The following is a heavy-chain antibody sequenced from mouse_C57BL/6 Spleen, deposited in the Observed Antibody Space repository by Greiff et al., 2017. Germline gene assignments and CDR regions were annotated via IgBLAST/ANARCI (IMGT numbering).Heavy chain of an antibody. J-gene: IGHJ1*03. CDR1: GFTFSSYG. V-gene: IGHV5-6*02. CDR3: ARQEIYYGNYRYFDV. D-gene: IGHD2-1*01. CDR2: ISSGGSYT. Sequence: EVMLVESGGDLVKPGGSLKLSCAASGFTFSSYGMSWVRQTPDKRLEWVATISSGGSYTYYPDSVKGRFTISRDNAKNTLYLQMSSLKSEDTAMYYCARQEIYYGNYRYFDVWGTGTTVTVSS.